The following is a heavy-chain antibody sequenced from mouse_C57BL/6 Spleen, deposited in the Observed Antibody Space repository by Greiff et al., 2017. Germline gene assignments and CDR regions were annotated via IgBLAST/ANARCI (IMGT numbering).Heavy chain of an antibody. CDR1: GFTFSDYG. J-gene: IGHJ4*01. Sequence: EVKVVESGGGLVKPGGSLKLSCAASGFTFSDYGMHWVRQAPEKGLEWVAYISSGSSTIYYADTVKGRFTISRDNAKNTLFLQMTSLRSEDTAMYYCARLKFPNYYGGRNYAMDYWGQGTSVTVSS. CDR2: ISSGSSTI. CDR3: ARLKFPNYYGGRNYAMDY. V-gene: IGHV5-17*01. D-gene: IGHD1-1*01.